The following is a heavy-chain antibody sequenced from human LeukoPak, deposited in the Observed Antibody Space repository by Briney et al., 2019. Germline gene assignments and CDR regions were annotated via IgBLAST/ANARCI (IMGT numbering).Heavy chain of an antibody. CDR1: GFTFSSYG. CDR3: ARFTGGDYYGRFDY. Sequence: GGSLRLSCAASGFTFSSYGMHWVRQAPGKGLEWVAVIRYDGTKEYYADSVKGRFTISRGNSKNTLFLQMNSLRADDTAVYYCARFTGGDYYGRFDYWGQGTLVTVSS. D-gene: IGHD2-21*02. J-gene: IGHJ4*02. CDR2: IRYDGTKE. V-gene: IGHV3-33*08.